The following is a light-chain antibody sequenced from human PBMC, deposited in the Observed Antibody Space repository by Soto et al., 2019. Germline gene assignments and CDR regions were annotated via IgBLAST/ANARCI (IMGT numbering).Light chain of an antibody. CDR1: MRDVGAYNL. Sequence: QSALTQPASASGSAGQSITISCSGTMRDVGAYNLVSWYQQHPGTAPKLIIYEVRNRPSGISSRFSGSRSGNTASLTISGLQSEEEGDYYCSAYTARSNLVFGGGTKVTVL. CDR2: EVR. CDR3: SAYTARSNLV. J-gene: IGLJ3*02. V-gene: IGLV2-14*01.